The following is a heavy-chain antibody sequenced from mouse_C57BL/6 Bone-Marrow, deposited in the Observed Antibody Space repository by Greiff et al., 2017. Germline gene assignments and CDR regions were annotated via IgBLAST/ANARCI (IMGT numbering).Heavy chain of an antibody. D-gene: IGHD2-2*01. V-gene: IGHV1-7*01. CDR2: INPSSGYT. CDR1: GYTFTSYW. J-gene: IGHJ3*01. CDR3: ALMVTSVGFAY. Sequence: QVHVKQSGAELAKPGASVKLSCKASGYTFTSYWMHWVKQRPGQGLEWIGYINPSSGYTKYNQKFKDKATLTADKSSSTAYMQLSSLTYEDSAVYYCALMVTSVGFAYWGQGTLVTVSA.